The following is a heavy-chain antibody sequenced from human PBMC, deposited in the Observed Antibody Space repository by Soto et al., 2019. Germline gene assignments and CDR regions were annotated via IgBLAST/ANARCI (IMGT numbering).Heavy chain of an antibody. J-gene: IGHJ4*02. CDR1: GYTFTSYA. V-gene: IGHV1-3*01. Sequence: ASVKVSCKASGYTFTSYAMHWVRQAPGQRLEWMGWINAGNGNTKYSQKFQGRVTITRDTSASTAYMELSSLRSEDTAVYYCARGVGSWYEGFDYWGQGTLVTVSS. CDR2: INAGNGNT. CDR3: ARGVGSWYEGFDY. D-gene: IGHD6-13*01.